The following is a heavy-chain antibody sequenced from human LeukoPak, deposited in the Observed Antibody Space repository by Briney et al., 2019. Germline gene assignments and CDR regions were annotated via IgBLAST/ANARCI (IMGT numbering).Heavy chain of an antibody. Sequence: PGRSLRLSCAASGFTFSSYAMHWVRQAPGKGLEWVAVISYDGSNKYYADSVKGRFTISRDNSKNTLYLQMNSLRAEDTAVYYCARDRGPQTTPNYYYGMDVWGQGTTVTVSS. CDR3: ARDRGPQTTPNYYYGMDV. J-gene: IGHJ6*02. D-gene: IGHD4-17*01. V-gene: IGHV3-30-3*01. CDR1: GFTFSSYA. CDR2: ISYDGSNK.